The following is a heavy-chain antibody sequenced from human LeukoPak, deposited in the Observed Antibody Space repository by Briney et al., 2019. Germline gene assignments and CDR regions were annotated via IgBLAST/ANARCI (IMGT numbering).Heavy chain of an antibody. J-gene: IGHJ5*02. CDR2: ISAYNGNT. CDR1: GGTFSSYG. D-gene: IGHD4-11*01. V-gene: IGHV1-18*01. Sequence: ASVKVSCKASGGTFSSYGISWVRQAPGQGLEWMGWISAYNGNTNYAQKLQGRVTMTTDTSTSTAYMELRSLRSDDTAVYYCARDTVLNWFDPWGQGTLVTVSS. CDR3: ARDTVLNWFDP.